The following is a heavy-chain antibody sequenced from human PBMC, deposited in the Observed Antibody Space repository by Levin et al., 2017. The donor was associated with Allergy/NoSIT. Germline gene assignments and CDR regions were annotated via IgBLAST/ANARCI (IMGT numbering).Heavy chain of an antibody. D-gene: IGHD3-16*01. Sequence: GGSLRLSCAASGFTFSNYAMYWVRLAPGKGLEWVAGISYGGSNKYYADSVKGRFTISRDNSKNTVYLQMNSLRAEDTAVFYCAKDRDSGAYIYWGQGTLVTVSS. CDR3: AKDRDSGAYIY. CDR2: ISYGGSNK. V-gene: IGHV3-30*18. J-gene: IGHJ4*02. CDR1: GFTFSNYA.